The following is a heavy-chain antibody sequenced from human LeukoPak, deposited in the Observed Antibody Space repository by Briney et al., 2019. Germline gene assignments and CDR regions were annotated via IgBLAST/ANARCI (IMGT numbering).Heavy chain of an antibody. CDR2: ISPNGAGT. J-gene: IGHJ4*02. V-gene: IGHV3-64*01. CDR1: GFSFSSYA. CDR3: ARALRERGQIYDY. D-gene: IGHD3-10*01. Sequence: GGSLRLSCGASGFSFSSYAMHWVRQTPGKGLEYVSSISPNGAGTYYANSVKGRFTISRDNSKDTLFLQMDSLRAEDMAVYYCARALRERGQIYDYWGQGTLVTVSS.